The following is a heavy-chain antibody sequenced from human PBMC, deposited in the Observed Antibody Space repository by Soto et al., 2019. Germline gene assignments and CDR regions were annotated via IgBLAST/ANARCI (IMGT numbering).Heavy chain of an antibody. J-gene: IGHJ5*02. Sequence: PSETLSLTCTVSGGSISSSSYYWGWIRQPPGKGLEWIGSIYYSGSTYNNPSLKSRVTISVDTSKNQFSLKLSSVTAADTAVYYCARRRDCSSTSCKGSWFDPWGQGTLVTVSS. CDR3: ARRRDCSSTSCKGSWFDP. CDR2: IYYSGST. CDR1: GGSISSSSYY. V-gene: IGHV4-39*01. D-gene: IGHD2-2*01.